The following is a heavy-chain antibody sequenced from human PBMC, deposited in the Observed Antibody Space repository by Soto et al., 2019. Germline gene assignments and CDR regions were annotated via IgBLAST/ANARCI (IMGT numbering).Heavy chain of an antibody. V-gene: IGHV2-26*01. Sequence: SGPTLVNPTETLTLTCTVSGFSLSNARMGVSWIRQPPGKALEWLAHIFSNDEKSYSTSLKSRLTISKDTSKSQVVLTMTNMDPVDTATYYCARIPDYDFWSGYYIGWFDPWCQGTLVTVSS. CDR3: ARIPDYDFWSGYYIGWFDP. CDR1: GFSLSNARMG. J-gene: IGHJ5*02. D-gene: IGHD3-3*01. CDR2: IFSNDEK.